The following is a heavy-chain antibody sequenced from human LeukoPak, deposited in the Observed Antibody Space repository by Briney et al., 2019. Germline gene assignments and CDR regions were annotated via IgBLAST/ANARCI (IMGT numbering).Heavy chain of an antibody. CDR1: VGSISTYY. Sequence: SETLSLTCTISVGSISTYYWGWIRQPPGKGLEWIGYISYSGSTTYNPSLKSRVTISVDTSKNQFSLKLSSVTAADTAVYYCARSLTTVTTDWFDPWGQGTLVTVSS. D-gene: IGHD4-11*01. CDR2: ISYSGST. CDR3: ARSLTTVTTDWFDP. V-gene: IGHV4-59*01. J-gene: IGHJ5*02.